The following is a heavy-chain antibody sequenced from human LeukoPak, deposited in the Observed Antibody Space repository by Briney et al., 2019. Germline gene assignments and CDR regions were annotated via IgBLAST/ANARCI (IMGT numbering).Heavy chain of an antibody. J-gene: IGHJ3*02. CDR2: ISSSGSTI. V-gene: IGHV3-48*03. Sequence: PGGSLRLSCAASGFTFSSYEMNWVREAPGKGLEWVSYISSSGSTIYYADSVKGRFTISRDNSKNTLYLQMNSLRAEDTAVYYCARDLHGDAFDIWGQGTMVTVSS. CDR3: ARDLHGDAFDI. CDR1: GFTFSSYE.